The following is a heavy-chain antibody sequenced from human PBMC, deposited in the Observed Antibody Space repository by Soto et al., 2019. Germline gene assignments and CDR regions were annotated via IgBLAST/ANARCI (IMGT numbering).Heavy chain of an antibody. CDR1: GASIISENW. J-gene: IGHJ4*02. D-gene: IGHD1-26*01. CDR2: IHHTGST. CDR3: AKSWELRRVFAS. V-gene: IGHV4-4*02. Sequence: QVQLQESGPGLVKPSGTLSLTCAVSGASIISENWWTWFRQSPGKGLEWIGEIHHTGSTTYNPSLDSRVTMSVDKSKNHFSLILSSVTAADTALYYCAKSWELRRVFASWGQGTLVTVSS.